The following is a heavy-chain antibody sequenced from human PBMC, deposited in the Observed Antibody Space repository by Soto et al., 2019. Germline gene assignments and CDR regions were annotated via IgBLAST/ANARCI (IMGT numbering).Heavy chain of an antibody. J-gene: IGHJ6*02. CDR1: GYTFTSYG. V-gene: IGHV1-18*01. CDR2: ISAYNGNT. Sequence: QVELVQSGAEVKKPGASVKVSCKASGYTFTSYGISWVRQAPGQGLEGMGWISAYNGNTNYAQKLQGRVTMTPDTSTSTAYMELRSRRSDDTAVYSCARVTYYYYGMDVGGQGTTVTVSS. CDR3: ARVTYYYYGMDV.